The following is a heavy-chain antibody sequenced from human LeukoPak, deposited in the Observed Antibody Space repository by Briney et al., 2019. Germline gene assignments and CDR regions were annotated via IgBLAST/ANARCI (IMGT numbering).Heavy chain of an antibody. V-gene: IGHV4-34*01. CDR2: INESGTT. D-gene: IGHD2-15*01. CDR1: GESLNSYY. Sequence: SETLSLTCAVYGESLNSYYWSWVRQPPGEGLEWIGEINESGTTKYNPSLKSRVAISMVPSKQQFSLILSSVTAADTAVYYCARGAWATRLASWGLGTPVIVSS. CDR3: ARGAWATRLAS. J-gene: IGHJ4*02.